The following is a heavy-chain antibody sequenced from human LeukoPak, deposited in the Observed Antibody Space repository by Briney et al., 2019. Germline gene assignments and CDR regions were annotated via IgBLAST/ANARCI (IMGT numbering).Heavy chain of an antibody. D-gene: IGHD3-9*01. V-gene: IGHV4-59*01. CDR2: ISYSGST. CDR1: GGSISSYY. J-gene: IGHJ3*02. Sequence: SETLSLTCTVSGGSISSYYWSWIRQPPGKGLEWIGYISYSGSTNYNPSLQSRVIISVDTSKNQFSLKLSSVTAADTAVYYCARPLVIRTGFDAFDIWGQGTMVTVSS. CDR3: ARPLVIRTGFDAFDI.